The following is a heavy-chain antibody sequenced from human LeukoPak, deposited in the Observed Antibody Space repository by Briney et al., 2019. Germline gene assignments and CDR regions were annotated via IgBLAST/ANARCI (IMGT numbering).Heavy chain of an antibody. J-gene: IGHJ3*02. V-gene: IGHV3-30-3*01. CDR1: GFTFRNYA. CDR2: ISYDGSNK. CDR3: AREDSADDDAFDI. Sequence: GGSLRLSCAASGFTFRNYAMHWVRQAPGKGLEWVAVISYDGSNKYYADSVKGRFTISRDNAKNSLYLQMNSLRAEDTAVYYCAREDSADDDAFDIWGQGTMVTVSS. D-gene: IGHD3-10*01.